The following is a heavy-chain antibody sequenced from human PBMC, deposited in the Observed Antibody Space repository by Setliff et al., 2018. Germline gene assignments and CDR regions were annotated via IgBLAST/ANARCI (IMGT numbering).Heavy chain of an antibody. Sequence: GESLKISCAASGFTFSSYSMNWVRQAPGKGLEWVSHISSSSSTIYYADSVKGRFTISRDNAKNSLYLQMNSLRAEDTAVYYCARVRGGTWHFDSWGQGTLVTVSS. CDR2: ISSSSSTI. J-gene: IGHJ4*02. D-gene: IGHD6-25*01. CDR3: ARVRGGTWHFDS. V-gene: IGHV3-48*01. CDR1: GFTFSSYS.